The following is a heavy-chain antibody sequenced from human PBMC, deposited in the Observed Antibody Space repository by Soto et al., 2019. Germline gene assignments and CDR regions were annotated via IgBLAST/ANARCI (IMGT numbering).Heavy chain of an antibody. D-gene: IGHD2-15*01. CDR3: ASSAGFCSGGSCYDY. CDR2: IYSGGLT. CDR1: KLTVGSSY. Sequence: QPGGSLRLSCAASKLTVGSSYMTWVRQAPGKGLEWVSVIYSGGLTYYADSVKGRFTISRDTSKNTLYLQMNTLRADDTAVYYCASSAGFCSGGSCYDYWGQGTLVTVS. V-gene: IGHV3-53*01. J-gene: IGHJ4*02.